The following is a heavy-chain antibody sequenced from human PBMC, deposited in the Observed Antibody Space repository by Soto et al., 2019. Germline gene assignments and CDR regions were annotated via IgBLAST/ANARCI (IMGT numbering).Heavy chain of an antibody. J-gene: IGHJ4*02. CDR2: VSSSGNS. CDR1: GDSISSATHY. Sequence: PSAPLSLTCTVSGDSISSATHYWNWIRQHPGKGLEWIGYVSSSGNSYYSPSLKSRVFMSLDTSKNLFSLKLSSVTAADTAIYYCVGGLTSIYSYFDCWGQRPKVIVSS. CDR3: VGGLTSIYSYFDC. D-gene: IGHD4-4*01. V-gene: IGHV4-31*03.